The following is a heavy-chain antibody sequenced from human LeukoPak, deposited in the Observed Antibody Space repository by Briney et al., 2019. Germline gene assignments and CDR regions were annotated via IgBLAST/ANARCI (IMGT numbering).Heavy chain of an antibody. CDR3: AKDRGSVGADFDY. D-gene: IGHD1-26*01. CDR2: IHDSGGIT. J-gene: IGHJ4*02. CDR1: GFTFSSHA. V-gene: IGHV3-23*01. Sequence: GGSLRLSCAASGFTFSSHAMSWVRHAPGKGLEWVAGIHDSGGITYYADSGKGRFTISRDNSKNTLYLQMNSLRAEDTAIYYCAKDRGSVGADFDYWGQGTLITVSS.